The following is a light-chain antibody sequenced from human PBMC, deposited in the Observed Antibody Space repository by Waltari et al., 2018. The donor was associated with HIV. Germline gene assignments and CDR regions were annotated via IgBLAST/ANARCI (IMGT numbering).Light chain of an antibody. Sequence: DIVLTPSPGTVSLSPGERATLSCRASQSVAGNYIAWYHQVPGQAPRLLISGASRRATGIPARFSGSGSGTDFTLTISGLEPEDFGVYYCQQYTTSPYTFGQGTNLEI. CDR3: QQYTTSPYT. V-gene: IGKV3-20*01. CDR2: GAS. J-gene: IGKJ2*01. CDR1: QSVAGNY.